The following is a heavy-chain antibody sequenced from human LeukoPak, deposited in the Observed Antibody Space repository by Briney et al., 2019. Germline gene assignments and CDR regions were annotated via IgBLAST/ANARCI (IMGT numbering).Heavy chain of an antibody. J-gene: IGHJ4*02. CDR1: GGSISSYY. CDR3: AGSYYGSGSSTGYDY. D-gene: IGHD3-10*01. Sequence: SETLSLTCTVSGGSISSYYWSWIRQPPGKGLGWIGYIYYSGSTNYNPSLKSRVTISVDTSKNQCSLKLSSVTAADTAVYYCAGSYYGSGSSTGYDYWGQGTLVTVSS. CDR2: IYYSGST. V-gene: IGHV4-59*08.